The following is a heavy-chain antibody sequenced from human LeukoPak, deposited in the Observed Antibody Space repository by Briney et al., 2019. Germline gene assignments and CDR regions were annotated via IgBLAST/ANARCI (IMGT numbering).Heavy chain of an antibody. CDR1: GYTFTSYD. D-gene: IGHD6-13*01. Sequence: GASVKVSCKASGYTFTSYDINWVRQATGQGLEWMGWINPNSGGTIYAQKFQGRVTMTRDTSISTAYMELSRLRSDDTAVYYCARGGDSSSWYGWFDPWGQGTLVTVSS. J-gene: IGHJ5*02. CDR2: INPNSGGT. V-gene: IGHV1-2*02. CDR3: ARGGDSSSWYGWFDP.